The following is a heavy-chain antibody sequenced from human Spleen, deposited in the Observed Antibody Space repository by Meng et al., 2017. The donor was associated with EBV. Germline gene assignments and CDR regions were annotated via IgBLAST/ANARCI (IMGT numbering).Heavy chain of an antibody. J-gene: IGHJ4*02. CDR3: ARGPTVTWWVY. D-gene: IGHD4-17*01. V-gene: IGHV4-34*01. CDR1: GWSFSAYY. CDR2: VIHSGNT. Sequence: QAQLQQLGAGLLKPSGTLPVTCAGYGWSFSAYYWRWIRQPPGRGLEWIGDVIHSGNTSYSPSLKSRVTISVDTSKSQFSLKLRSMTAADTAVYYCARGPTVTWWVYWGQGTLVTVSS.